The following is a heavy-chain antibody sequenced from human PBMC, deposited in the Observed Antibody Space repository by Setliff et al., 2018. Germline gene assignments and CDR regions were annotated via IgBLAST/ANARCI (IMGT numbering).Heavy chain of an antibody. CDR3: ARHALSFDSAWDV. J-gene: IGHJ6*04. D-gene: IGHD3-9*01. V-gene: IGHV4-59*08. CDR2: IHNNGRI. CDR1: GASITSYY. Sequence: LSLTCSVSGASITSYYWSWIRQPPGKGLEWIAYIHNNGRIKYNPALKSRVTISLDTSKNQFSLNLNSATAADTAVYYCARHALSFDSAWDVWGKGTTVTAPQ.